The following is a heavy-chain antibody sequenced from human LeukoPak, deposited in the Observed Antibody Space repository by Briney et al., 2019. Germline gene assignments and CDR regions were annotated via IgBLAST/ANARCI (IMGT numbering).Heavy chain of an antibody. D-gene: IGHD6-13*01. CDR3: AKTQTGIAAAGVDY. CDR2: ISYHGSSE. V-gene: IGHV3-30*18. Sequence: GGSLRLSCVASGFTFGYFGMHWVRQAPGKGLDWVAVISYHGSSEDYADSVKGRFTISRDNSKNTLYLQMNSLRAEDTAVYYCAKTQTGIAAAGVDYWGQGTLVTVSS. CDR1: GFTFGYFG. J-gene: IGHJ4*02.